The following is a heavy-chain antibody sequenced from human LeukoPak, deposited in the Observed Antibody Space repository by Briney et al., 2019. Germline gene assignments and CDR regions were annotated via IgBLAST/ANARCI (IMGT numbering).Heavy chain of an antibody. CDR1: GFTFSDYY. CDR3: AKCPSGVLRYFAPIDY. J-gene: IGHJ4*02. CDR2: ITTSSSYT. D-gene: IGHD3-9*01. V-gene: IGHV3-11*03. Sequence: GGSLRLSCAASGFTFSDYYMNWIRQTPGKGLEWLSYITTSSSYTNYADSVKGRFTISRDNTKNSLFLQMNSLRAEDTAVYYCAKCPSGVLRYFAPIDYWGQGTLVTVSS.